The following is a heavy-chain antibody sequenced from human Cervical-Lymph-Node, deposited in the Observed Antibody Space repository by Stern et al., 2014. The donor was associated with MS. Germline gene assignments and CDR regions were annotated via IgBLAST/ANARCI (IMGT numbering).Heavy chain of an antibody. V-gene: IGHV3-23*04. D-gene: IGHD3-3*01. CDR1: GFTFSSYA. J-gene: IGHJ4*02. CDR2: ISGSGSYT. CDR3: AKETWYDYWSGQGCDY. Sequence: EVQLVESGGGLVQPGGSLRLSCAASGFTFSSYAMSWVRQAPGKGLEWVSAISGSGSYTYYAGSVKGRFTISRDNSKNTLYLQMNSLRPEDTALYYCAKETWYDYWSGQGCDYWGQGTLVTVSS.